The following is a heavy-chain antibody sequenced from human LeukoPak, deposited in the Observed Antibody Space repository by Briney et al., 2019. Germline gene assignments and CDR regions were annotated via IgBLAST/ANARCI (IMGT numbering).Heavy chain of an antibody. CDR2: ILSSGST. D-gene: IGHD3-10*01. J-gene: IGHJ3*02. Sequence: PSETLSLTCTVSSGSINNYYWSWIRQTPGKGLEWIGYILSSGSTNYNPSVKSRVIISVDTSKNQFSLKLSSVTAADTAVYYCARKIRGVDAFDIWGQGTMVTVSS. CDR1: SGSINNYY. CDR3: ARKIRGVDAFDI. V-gene: IGHV4-59*01.